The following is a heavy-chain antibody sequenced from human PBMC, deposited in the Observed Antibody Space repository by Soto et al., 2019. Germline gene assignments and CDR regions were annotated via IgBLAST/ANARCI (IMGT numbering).Heavy chain of an antibody. J-gene: IGHJ6*03. D-gene: IGHD3-3*02. CDR1: GFTFSSYA. Sequence: GGSLRLSCAASGFTFSSYATSWVRQAPGKGLEWVSAISGSGGSTYYADSVKGRFTISRDNSKNTLYLQMNSLRAEDTAVYYCAKNPLVASPNYYYYYMDFSGKGTSDIGSS. CDR2: ISGSGGST. CDR3: AKNPLVASPNYYYYYMDF. V-gene: IGHV3-23*01.